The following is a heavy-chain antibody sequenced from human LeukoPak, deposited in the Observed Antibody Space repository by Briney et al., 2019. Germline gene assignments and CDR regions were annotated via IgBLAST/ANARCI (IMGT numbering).Heavy chain of an antibody. V-gene: IGHV3-48*03. J-gene: IGHJ4*02. CDR2: ISSSGSTI. CDR1: GFTFSSYE. CDR3: ARSTYYYDSSGYYWSGLDY. D-gene: IGHD3-22*01. Sequence: GGSLRLSCAASGFTFSSYEMNWVRQAPGKGLEWVSYISSSGSTIYYADSVKGRFTISRDNAKNSLYLQMNSLRAEDTAVYYCARSTYYYDSSGYYWSGLDYWGQGTLVTVSS.